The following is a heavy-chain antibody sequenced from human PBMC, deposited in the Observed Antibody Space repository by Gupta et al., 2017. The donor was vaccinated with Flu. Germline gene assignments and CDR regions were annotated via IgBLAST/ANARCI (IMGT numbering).Heavy chain of an antibody. V-gene: IGHV3-33*06. CDR2: IWTDGINK. Sequence: YGMHWVRQAPGRGLEWVAVIWTDGINKYYRDSVRGRFTISRDNSKNTLSLEMSSLRGDDTAVYYCAKERGPFNDFDIWGQGTMVTVS. D-gene: IGHD3-10*01. CDR1: YG. J-gene: IGHJ3*02. CDR3: AKERGPFNDFDI.